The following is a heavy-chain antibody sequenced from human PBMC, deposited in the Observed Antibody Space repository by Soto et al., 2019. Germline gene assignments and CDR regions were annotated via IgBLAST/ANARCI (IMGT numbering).Heavy chain of an antibody. Sequence: SETLSLTCAVSSGSISSSNWWSWVRQPPGKGLEWIGEIYHSGSTNYNPSLKSRVTISVDKSKNQFSLKLSSVTAADTAVYYCASLGVLWLGDQWYKWFDPWGQATLVT. V-gene: IGHV4-4*02. CDR2: IYHSGST. J-gene: IGHJ5*02. CDR3: ASLGVLWLGDQWYKWFDP. D-gene: IGHD3-10*01. CDR1: SGSISSSNW.